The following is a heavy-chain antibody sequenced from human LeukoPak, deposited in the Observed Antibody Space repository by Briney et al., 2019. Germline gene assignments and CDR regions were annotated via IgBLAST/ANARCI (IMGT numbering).Heavy chain of an antibody. CDR1: GGTFSSYA. J-gene: IGHJ4*02. CDR2: IIPIFGTA. D-gene: IGHD3-3*01. Sequence: SVKVSCKASGGTFSSYAISWVRQAPGQGLEWMGGIIPIFGTANYAQKFQGRVTITADESTSTAYMELSSLRSEDTAVYNCARSAAARHRFLFDYWGQGTLVTVSS. V-gene: IGHV1-69*13. CDR3: ARSAAARHRFLFDY.